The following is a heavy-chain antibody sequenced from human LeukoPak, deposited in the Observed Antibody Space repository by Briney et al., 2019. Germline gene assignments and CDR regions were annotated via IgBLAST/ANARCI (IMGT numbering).Heavy chain of an antibody. V-gene: IGHV1-18*01. CDR1: GYTFTSYG. Sequence: ASVKVSCKASGYTFTSYGISWVRQAAGQGLAWMGWISAYNGNTNYAQKLQGRVTMTTDTSTSTAYMELRSLRSDDTAVYYCARDFRYYDSSGPSGYWGQGTLVTVSS. D-gene: IGHD3-22*01. CDR2: ISAYNGNT. J-gene: IGHJ4*02. CDR3: ARDFRYYDSSGPSGY.